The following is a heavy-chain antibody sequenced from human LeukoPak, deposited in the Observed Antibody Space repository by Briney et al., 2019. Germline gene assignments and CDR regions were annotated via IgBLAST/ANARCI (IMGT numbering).Heavy chain of an antibody. CDR2: ISYDGSNK. J-gene: IGHJ4*02. Sequence: GGSLRLSCAASGFTFSSYGTHWVRQAPGKGLEWVAVISYDGSNKYYADSVKGRFTISRDNSENTLYLQMNSLRAEDTAVYYCASDFWSGYSPFDYWGQGTLVTVSS. CDR3: ASDFWSGYSPFDY. CDR1: GFTFSSYG. V-gene: IGHV3-30*03. D-gene: IGHD3-3*01.